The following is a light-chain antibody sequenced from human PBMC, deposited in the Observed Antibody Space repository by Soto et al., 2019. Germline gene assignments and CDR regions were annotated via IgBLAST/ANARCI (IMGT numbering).Light chain of an antibody. J-gene: IGLJ2*01. CDR3: SSYTTSHTLV. V-gene: IGLV2-14*01. CDR2: EIS. Sequence: QSALTQPASVSGSPGQSITISCTGTSSDVGGYKFVSWYQQHPGKAPKLMIYEISNRPSGVSSRFSGSKSGNTASLTISGLQAEDESDYYCSSYTTSHTLVFGGGTKLTVL. CDR1: SSDVGGYKF.